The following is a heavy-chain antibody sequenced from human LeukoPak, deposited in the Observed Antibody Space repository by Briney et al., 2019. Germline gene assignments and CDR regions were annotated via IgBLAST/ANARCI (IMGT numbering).Heavy chain of an antibody. V-gene: IGHV1-18*01. CDR3: ARVATEIVLLGNFDY. CDR1: GYTFTSYG. D-gene: IGHD3-10*01. CDR2: ISAYNGNT. J-gene: IGHJ4*02. Sequence: ASVKVSCKASGYTFTSYGISWVRQAPGQGLEWMGWISAYNGNTNYAQKLQGRVTMTTDTSTSTAYMELRSLRSDDTAVYYCARVATEIVLLGNFDYWGQGTLVTVSS.